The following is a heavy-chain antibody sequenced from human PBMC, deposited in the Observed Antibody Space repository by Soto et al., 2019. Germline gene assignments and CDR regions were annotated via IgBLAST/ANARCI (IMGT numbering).Heavy chain of an antibody. D-gene: IGHD6-13*01. J-gene: IGHJ3*02. CDR1: GGTFSSYT. CDR2: IIPILGIA. CDR3: AREKAAAGKGLDAFDI. V-gene: IGHV1-69*08. Sequence: QVQLVQSGAEVKKPGSSVKVSCKASGGTFSSYTISWVRQAPGQGLEWMGRIIPILGIANYAQKFQGRVTITADKSTSTAYMELSSLRSEDTAVYYCAREKAAAGKGLDAFDIWGQGTMVTVSS.